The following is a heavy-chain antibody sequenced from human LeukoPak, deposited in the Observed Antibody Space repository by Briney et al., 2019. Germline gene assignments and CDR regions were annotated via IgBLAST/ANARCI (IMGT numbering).Heavy chain of an antibody. D-gene: IGHD2-21*02. CDR2: IKSKTDGGTT. CDR1: GFTFSNAW. V-gene: IGHV3-15*01. Sequence: TGGSLRLSCAASGFTFSNAWMSWVRQAPGKGLEWVGRIKSKTDGGTTDYAAPVKGRFTISRDDSKNTLYLQMNSLKTEDTAVYYCTTDLLCGGDCYYRHWGQGTLVTVSS. J-gene: IGHJ4*02. CDR3: TTDLLCGGDCYYRH.